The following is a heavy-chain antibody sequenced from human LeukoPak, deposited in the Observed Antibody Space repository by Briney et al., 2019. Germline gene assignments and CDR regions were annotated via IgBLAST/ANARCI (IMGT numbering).Heavy chain of an antibody. CDR1: GFTLSSYG. J-gene: IGHJ4*02. Sequence: PGGSLRLSCAASGFTLSSYGMHWVRQAPGKGLEWVAVISYDGSNKYYADSVKGRFTISRDNSKNTLYLQMNSLRAEDTAVYYCARAGEDYGDCLFGYWGQGTLVTVSS. D-gene: IGHD4-17*01. CDR2: ISYDGSNK. CDR3: ARAGEDYGDCLFGY. V-gene: IGHV3-30*03.